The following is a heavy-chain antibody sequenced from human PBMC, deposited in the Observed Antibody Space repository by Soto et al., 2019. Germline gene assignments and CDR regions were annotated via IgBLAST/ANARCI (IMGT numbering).Heavy chain of an antibody. J-gene: IGHJ3*02. Sequence: NPSETLSLTCAVSGGSMSFYSWSWIRQPPGKGLEWIGYIHHSGDTDYNPSLKSRVTISVDRPQNQLSLKLTSVTTADTAVYYCARANCSNGICYALDIWGPGIKVTV. CDR1: GGSMSFYS. V-gene: IGHV4-59*01. CDR3: ARANCSNGICYALDI. D-gene: IGHD2-8*01. CDR2: IHHSGDT.